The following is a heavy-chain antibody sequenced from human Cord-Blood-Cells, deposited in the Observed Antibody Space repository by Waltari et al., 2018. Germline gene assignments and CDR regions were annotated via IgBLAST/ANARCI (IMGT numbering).Heavy chain of an antibody. D-gene: IGHD1-7*01. Sequence: QVHLLQPGAEAKKPGPSVKYSCTVSEHPRLDLSIHRARQAPGKGLEWMGGFDPEDGETIYAQKFQGRVTMTEDTSTDTAYMELSSLRSEDTAVYYCATVELPYDAFDIWGQGTMVTVSS. CDR3: ATVELPYDAFDI. CDR2: FDPEDGET. J-gene: IGHJ3*02. V-gene: IGHV1-24*01. CDR1: EHPRLDLS.